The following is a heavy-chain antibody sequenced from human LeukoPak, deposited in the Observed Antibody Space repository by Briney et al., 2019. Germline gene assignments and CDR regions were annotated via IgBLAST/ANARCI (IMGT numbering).Heavy chain of an antibody. J-gene: IGHJ4*02. CDR3: AKRGVVIRVILVGFHKEAYYFDS. V-gene: IGHV3-23*01. D-gene: IGHD3-22*01. CDR1: GITLSNYG. Sequence: PGGSLRLSCRVSGITLSNYGMSWVRQAPGKGLEWVAGISGSGGSTNYADSVKGRFTISRDNPKNILYLQMTSLRAEDTAVYFCAKRGVVIRVILVGFHKEAYYFDSWGQGALVTVSS. CDR2: ISGSGGST.